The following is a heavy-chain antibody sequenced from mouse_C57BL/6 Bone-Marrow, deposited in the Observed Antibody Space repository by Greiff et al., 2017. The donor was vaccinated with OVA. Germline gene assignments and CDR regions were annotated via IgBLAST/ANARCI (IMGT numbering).Heavy chain of an antibody. CDR3: ANLASYAMDY. Sequence: VQLQQSGPELVKPGASVKISCKASGYAFSSSWMNWVKQRPGKGLEWIGRIYPGDGDTNYNGKFKGKATLTADKSSSTAYMQLRSLTSEDSAVYFCANLASYAMDYWGQGTSVTVSS. V-gene: IGHV1-82*01. CDR2: IYPGDGDT. CDR1: GYAFSSSW. J-gene: IGHJ4*01. D-gene: IGHD6-1*01.